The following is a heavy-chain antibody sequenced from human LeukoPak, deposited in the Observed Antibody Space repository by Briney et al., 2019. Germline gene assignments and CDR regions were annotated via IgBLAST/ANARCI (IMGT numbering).Heavy chain of an antibody. J-gene: IGHJ4*02. CDR1: GYTFTSYG. V-gene: IGHV1-18*01. CDR3: ARELYSYGSLGIDY. CDR2: ISAYNGNT. Sequence: AASVKVSCKASGYTFTSYGISWVRQAPGQGLEWMGWISAYNGNTNYAQKLQGRVPMTTDTSTSTAYMELRSLRPDDTAVYYCARELYSYGSLGIDYWGQGTLVTVSS. D-gene: IGHD5-18*01.